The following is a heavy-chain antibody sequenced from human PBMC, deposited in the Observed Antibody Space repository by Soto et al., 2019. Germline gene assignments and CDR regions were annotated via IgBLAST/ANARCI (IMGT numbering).Heavy chain of an antibody. CDR2: IYFTGST. V-gene: IGHV4-31*03. J-gene: IGHJ4*02. CDR3: ARDWGSSGWPN. Sequence: SETLSLTCTVSGHSLSSGGYDWSWIRQHPGKGLEWVGYIYFTGSTLYNPSLKSRLAMSLDTSKNQFYLRLTSVTAADTAVYFCARDWGSSGWPNWGQGPLVTVSS. CDR1: GHSLSSGGYD. D-gene: IGHD6-19*01.